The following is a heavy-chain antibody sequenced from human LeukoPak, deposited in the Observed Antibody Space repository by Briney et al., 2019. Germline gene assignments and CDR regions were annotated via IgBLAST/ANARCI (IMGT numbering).Heavy chain of an antibody. V-gene: IGHV3-33*01. D-gene: IGHD2-15*01. CDR1: GFTFSSYG. Sequence: GGSLRLSCAASGFTFSSYGMHWVRQAPGKGLEWVAVIWYDGSNKYYADSVKGRFTISRDNSKNTLYLQMNSLRAEDTAVYYCARATGGYCSGGSCYSGYFQHWGQGTLVTGSS. CDR3: ARATGGYCSGGSCYSGYFQH. CDR2: IWYDGSNK. J-gene: IGHJ1*01.